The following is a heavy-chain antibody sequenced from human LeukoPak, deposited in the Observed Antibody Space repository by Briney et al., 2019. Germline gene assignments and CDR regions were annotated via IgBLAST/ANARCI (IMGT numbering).Heavy chain of an antibody. CDR3: GRGIADSSGYYYVDY. J-gene: IGHJ4*02. V-gene: IGHV6-1*01. D-gene: IGHD3-22*01. CDR1: GDSVSSHSAA. CDR2: TYYRSKWYN. Sequence: SQTLSLTCAISGDSVSSHSAACSWIRQSPSRGLEWLGRTYYRSKWYNDYAVSVKSRITINPDTSKNQFSLHLNSVTPEDTAVYYCGRGIADSSGYYYVDYWGQGTLVTVSS.